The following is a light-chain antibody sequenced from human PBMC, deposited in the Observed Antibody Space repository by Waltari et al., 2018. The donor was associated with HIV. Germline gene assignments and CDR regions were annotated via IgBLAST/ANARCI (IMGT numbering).Light chain of an antibody. CDR3: SSYRNSRTGV. V-gene: IGLV2-14*01. CDR1: NSDIGVYNF. CDR2: EVS. Sequence: QSALTQPASVSGSPGQWITISCTGTNSDIGVYNFVSWYQQHPGKAPKRIIFEVSNRPSGVSDRFSGSKSGNTASLTISGLQAEDEADYYCSSYRNSRTGVFGGGTKLTVL. J-gene: IGLJ3*02.